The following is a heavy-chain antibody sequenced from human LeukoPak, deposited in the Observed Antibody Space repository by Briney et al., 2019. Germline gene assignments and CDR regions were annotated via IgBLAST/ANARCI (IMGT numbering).Heavy chain of an antibody. Sequence: PGGSLRLSCSAPGFTFSSYAMHWVRQAPGKGLEYVSAISSNGGSTYYADSVKGRFTISRDNSKNTLYLQMGSLRAEDMAVYYCARDRAGNGDYWGQGTLVTVSS. J-gene: IGHJ4*02. CDR3: ARDRAGNGDY. D-gene: IGHD4-23*01. V-gene: IGHV3-64*02. CDR2: ISSNGGST. CDR1: GFTFSSYA.